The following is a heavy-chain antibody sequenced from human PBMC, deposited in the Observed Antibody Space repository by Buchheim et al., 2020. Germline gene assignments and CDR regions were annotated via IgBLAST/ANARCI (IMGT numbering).Heavy chain of an antibody. J-gene: IGHJ4*02. CDR2: IGGDGRS. V-gene: IGHV3-23*01. CDR3: AKDLHFWSAMDY. CDR1: GFSFSTNA. Sequence: DVQLLQSGGGLVQPGGSLRLSCAASGFSFSTNAMSWVRQAPGRGLEWVSGIGGDGRSHYADSVQGRFTISSDRSKDTLYLQMNGLRVEDTATYYCAKDLHFWSAMDYWGQGAL. D-gene: IGHD3-3*02.